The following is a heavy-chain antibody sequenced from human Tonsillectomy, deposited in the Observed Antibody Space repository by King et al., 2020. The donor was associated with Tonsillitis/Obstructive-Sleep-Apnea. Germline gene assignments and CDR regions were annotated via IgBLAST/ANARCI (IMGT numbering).Heavy chain of an antibody. D-gene: IGHD1-26*01. CDR3: VTLSGTYLGPFDY. J-gene: IGHJ4*02. CDR2: IKSQTDGGTT. CDR1: SFTFSNAW. V-gene: IGHV3-15*07. Sequence: VQLVESGGGLVKPGGSLRLSCVASSFTFSNAWMNWVRQAPGKGLEWVGRIKSQTDGGTTDYAAPVKGRFTISRDDSKNTLYLQMNSLNTEDTAVYYCVTLSGTYLGPFDYWGQGTLVTVSS.